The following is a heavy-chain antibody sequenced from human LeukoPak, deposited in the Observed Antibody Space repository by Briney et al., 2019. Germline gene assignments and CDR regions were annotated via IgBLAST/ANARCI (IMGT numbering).Heavy chain of an antibody. CDR2: IYPGDSDT. J-gene: IGHJ5*02. CDR1: GYSFTSYW. Sequence: GESLKISCKGSGYSFTSYWIGWVRQMPGKGLEWMGIIYPGDSDTRYSPSLQGQVTISADKSISTAYLQWSSLKASDTAMYYCARRSYDFWSGEGWFDPWGQGTLVTVSS. V-gene: IGHV5-51*01. D-gene: IGHD3-3*01. CDR3: ARRSYDFWSGEGWFDP.